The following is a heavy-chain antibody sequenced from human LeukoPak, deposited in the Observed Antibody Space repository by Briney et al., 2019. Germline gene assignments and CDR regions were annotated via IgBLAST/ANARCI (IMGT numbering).Heavy chain of an antibody. CDR1: GGSFRGYY. CDR3: ARGRYGDYERYFDY. V-gene: IGHV4-34*01. Sequence: SETLSLTCAVYGGSFRGYYWSWIRQPPGKGLEWIGEINHSGSTNYNPSLKSRVTISVDTSKNQFSLKLSSVTAADMAVYSCARGRYGDYERYFDYWGQGTLVTVSS. D-gene: IGHD4-17*01. CDR2: INHSGST. J-gene: IGHJ4*02.